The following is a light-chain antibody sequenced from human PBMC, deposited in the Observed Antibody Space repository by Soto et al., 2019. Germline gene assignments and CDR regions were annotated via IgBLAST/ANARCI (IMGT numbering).Light chain of an antibody. CDR3: QQSYTTASIT. J-gene: IGKJ5*01. CDR1: QSISRN. V-gene: IGKV1-39*01. CDR2: AAS. Sequence: DIQMTQSPSSLSASVGDRVTITCRASQSISRNLNWYQHKPGKAPKLLIYAASSLQNGVPSRFSGCGSGTDLTLSISSLQPEDFGTYSCQQSYTTASITFGQGTRLEIK.